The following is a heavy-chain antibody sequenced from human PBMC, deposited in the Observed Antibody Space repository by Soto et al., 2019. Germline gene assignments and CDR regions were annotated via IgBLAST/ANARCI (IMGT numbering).Heavy chain of an antibody. D-gene: IGHD1-26*01. CDR3: VAEVGGRSFGD. CDR1: GFTFSSHA. CDR2: IAFNGDSK. Sequence: QVQLVESGGGVVQPGGSLRLSCAASGFTFSSHAMHWVRQSPGRGLEWVALIAFNGDSKYYADSVKGRFTITRDNFGDMLFLQMNRLRVEDTAMYFCVAEVGGRSFGDWGQGTLVTVSS. V-gene: IGHV3-30*03. J-gene: IGHJ4*02.